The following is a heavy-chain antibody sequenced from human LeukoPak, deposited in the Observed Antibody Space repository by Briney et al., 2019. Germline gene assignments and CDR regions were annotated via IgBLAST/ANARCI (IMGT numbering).Heavy chain of an antibody. D-gene: IGHD6-13*01. CDR3: ARERDSSSWYAAFDI. CDR1: GFTFSDYY. CDR2: ISSSGRTI. Sequence: GGSLRLSCAASGFTFSDYYMSWIRQAPGKGLEWVSYISSSGRTIYYADSVKGRFTISRDNAKNSLYLQMNSLRAEDTAVYYCARERDSSSWYAAFDIWGQGTMVTVSS. V-gene: IGHV3-11*04. J-gene: IGHJ3*02.